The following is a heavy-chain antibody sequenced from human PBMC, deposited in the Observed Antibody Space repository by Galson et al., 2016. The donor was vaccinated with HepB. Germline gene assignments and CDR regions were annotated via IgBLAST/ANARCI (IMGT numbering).Heavy chain of an antibody. V-gene: IGHV3-72*01. J-gene: IGHJ4*02. CDR3: ARAAYCSGGACYHAFDH. CDR1: GFTFSDYY. D-gene: IGHD2-15*01. Sequence: LRLSCAASGFTFSDYYMDWVRQTPGKGLEWVGRTRNKANGYTREYAASVKGRLSISRDDSKNSLYLQMNSLRSEDTAVYYCARAAYCSGGACYHAFDHWGQGTLVPSPQ. CDR2: TRNKANGYTR.